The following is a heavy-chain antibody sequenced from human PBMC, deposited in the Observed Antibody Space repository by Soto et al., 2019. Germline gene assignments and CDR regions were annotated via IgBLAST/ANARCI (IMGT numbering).Heavy chain of an antibody. CDR3: ARDWTVGTCPCLDV. CDR1: GFTFSNYT. D-gene: IGHD3-3*01. CDR2: FSGSGGST. V-gene: IGHV3-23*01. J-gene: IGHJ6*02. Sequence: EVQLLESGGGLVQPGGSLRLSCAAAGFTFSNYTLTWVRQSPGKELEWVSTFSGSGGSTYYADSVRGRFTISRDNSKNTLFLQMNSLIVEDTAIYYCARDWTVGTCPCLDVWGQGTTVSVSS.